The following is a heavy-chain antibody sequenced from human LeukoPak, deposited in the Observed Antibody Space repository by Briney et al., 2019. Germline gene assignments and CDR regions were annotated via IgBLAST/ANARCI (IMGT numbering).Heavy chain of an antibody. J-gene: IGHJ4*02. CDR3: ARVVRYYFDY. CDR1: GGSISSGDYY. V-gene: IGHV4-30-4*08. CDR2: FYYSGST. Sequence: SETLSLTCTVSGGSISSGDYYWRWLRQPPGRGLEWIGYFYYSGSTYYNPSLKSRVTISVDTSKNQFSLKLSSVTAADTAVYYCARVVRYYFDYWGQGTLVTVSS. D-gene: IGHD3-10*01.